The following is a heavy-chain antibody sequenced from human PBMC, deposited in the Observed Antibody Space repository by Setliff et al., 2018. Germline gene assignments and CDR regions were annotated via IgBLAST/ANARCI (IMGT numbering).Heavy chain of an antibody. D-gene: IGHD3-3*01. CDR2: IYTSWST. Sequence: SETLSLTCTVSDDSISSRHYYWSCIRQPAGKGLEWLGQIYTSWSTNYNPSLKGRATVSIDASKRQFSLKLTSVTAADTAVYYCARMSGFQYMDVWGKGTTVTVSS. CDR3: ARMSGFQYMDV. V-gene: IGHV4-61*09. CDR1: DDSISSRHYY. J-gene: IGHJ6*03.